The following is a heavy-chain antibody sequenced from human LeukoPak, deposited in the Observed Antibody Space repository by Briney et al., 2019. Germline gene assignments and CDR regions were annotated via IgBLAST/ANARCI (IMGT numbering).Heavy chain of an antibody. CDR2: ISGYNGNK. D-gene: IGHD2-8*01. CDR3: ARDCSNGICYGGGLDN. V-gene: IGHV1-18*04. CDR1: GFMFTGHH. Sequence: ASVKVSCKASGFMFTGHHMHWVRQAPGQGLEWMGWISGYNGNKNYADKLQGRVTMTIDTSTSTAYMELRSLRSDDTAVYFCARDCSNGICYGGGLDNWGQGTPVTVSS. J-gene: IGHJ4*02.